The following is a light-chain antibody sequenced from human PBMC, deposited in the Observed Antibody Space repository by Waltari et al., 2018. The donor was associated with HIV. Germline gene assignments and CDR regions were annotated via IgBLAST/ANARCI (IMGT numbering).Light chain of an antibody. Sequence: DMVLTQSPGTLSLSPGERDTLSCRASQNVNNRYLAWSQLKPGQPPRLLIYASSNRAPGIPARVSGRGSGTDFTLTITRLEPEDFAVYSCHQYGNPPFTFGQGSKLEI. J-gene: IGKJ2*01. CDR2: ASS. CDR1: QNVNNRY. V-gene: IGKV3-20*01. CDR3: HQYGNPPFT.